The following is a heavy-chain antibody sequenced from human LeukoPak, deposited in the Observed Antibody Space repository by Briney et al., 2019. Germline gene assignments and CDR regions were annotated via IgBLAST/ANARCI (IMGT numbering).Heavy chain of an antibody. Sequence: GESLKISCKGSGYRFTSYWIGWVRQMPGKGLEWMGIIYPGDSDTRYSPSFQGQVTISVDKSISTAYLQWSSLKASDTAMYYCARLGVYYYDSSGYYPFDYWGQGTLVTVSS. V-gene: IGHV5-51*01. D-gene: IGHD3-22*01. CDR1: GYRFTSYW. J-gene: IGHJ4*02. CDR3: ARLGVYYYDSSGYYPFDY. CDR2: IYPGDSDT.